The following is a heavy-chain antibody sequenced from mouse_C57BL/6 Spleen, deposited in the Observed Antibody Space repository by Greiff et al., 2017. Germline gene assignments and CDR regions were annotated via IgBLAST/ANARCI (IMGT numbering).Heavy chain of an antibody. CDR1: GYSFTDYN. CDR3: ASNGNLRPYYFDY. D-gene: IGHD2-1*01. Sequence: VQLQQSGPELVKPGASVKISCKASGYSFTDYNMNWVKQSTGKSLEWIGVINPNYGTTSYNQKFKGKATLTVDQSSSTAYMQLNSLTSEDSAVYYCASNGNLRPYYFDYWGQGTTLTVSS. J-gene: IGHJ2*01. CDR2: INPNYGTT. V-gene: IGHV1-39*01.